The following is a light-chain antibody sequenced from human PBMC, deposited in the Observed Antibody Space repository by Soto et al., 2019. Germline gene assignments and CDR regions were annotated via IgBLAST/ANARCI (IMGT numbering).Light chain of an antibody. J-gene: IGKJ1*01. CDR2: GAS. Sequence: ELVMTQSPATLSLSPGDRATLSCRASQSVSSNLAWYQQKTGQAPRLLIYGASARATGLPDRLSASGSGTELTLTISRLQSEDFAVYYCQKYNNWPWTCGQGTKVDIK. CDR1: QSVSSN. V-gene: IGKV3-15*01. CDR3: QKYNNWPWT.